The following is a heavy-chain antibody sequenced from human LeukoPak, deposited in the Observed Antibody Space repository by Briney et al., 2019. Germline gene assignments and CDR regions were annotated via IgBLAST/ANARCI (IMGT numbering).Heavy chain of an antibody. CDR3: AREEMATMAYYYYYYMDV. Sequence: SETLSLTCTVSGGSISSYYWSWIRQPAGKGLEWIGRIYTSGSTNYNPSLKSRVTMSVDTSKNQFSLKLSSVTAADTAVYYCAREEMATMAYYYYYYMDVWGKGTTVTISS. CDR1: GGSISSYY. CDR2: IYTSGST. D-gene: IGHD5-24*01. V-gene: IGHV4-4*07. J-gene: IGHJ6*03.